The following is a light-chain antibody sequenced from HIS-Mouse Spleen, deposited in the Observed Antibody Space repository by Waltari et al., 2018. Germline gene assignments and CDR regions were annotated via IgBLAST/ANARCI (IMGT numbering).Light chain of an antibody. CDR3: QQRSNWPIT. Sequence: EIVLTQSPATLSLSPGERATLSCRASQSVSSYLAWYPQKPGQAPRLLIYDASNRATGIPARFSGSGSGTDFTLTISSLEPEDFAVYYCQQRSNWPITFGQGTRLEIK. CDR2: DAS. J-gene: IGKJ5*01. CDR1: QSVSSY. V-gene: IGKV3-11*01.